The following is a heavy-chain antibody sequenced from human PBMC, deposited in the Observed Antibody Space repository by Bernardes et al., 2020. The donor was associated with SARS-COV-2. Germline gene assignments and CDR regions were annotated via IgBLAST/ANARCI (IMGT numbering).Heavy chain of an antibody. J-gene: IGHJ6*02. Sequence: GGSLRLSCAASNFTFSIYGMHWVRQAPGRGLEWVAGISSSGASTFYAESMRGRFTISRDNAKNLVFLQMNSLRAEDTAIFYCARSAGMDVWGQGTMVTVSS. CDR1: NFTFSIYG. V-gene: IGHV3-23*01. CDR2: ISSSGAST. CDR3: ARSAGMDV.